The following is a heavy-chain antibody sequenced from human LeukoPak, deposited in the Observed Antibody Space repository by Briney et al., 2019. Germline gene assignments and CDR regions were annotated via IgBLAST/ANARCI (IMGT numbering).Heavy chain of an antibody. CDR1: GFTFSSYG. Sequence: GGSLRLSCAASGFTFSSYGMHWVRQAPGKGLEWVTFIRHDGSDKYYGDSVQGRFTISRDNSKNTLYLQMNSLRAEDTAVYYCARTAVAYKPYWGQGTLVTVSS. V-gene: IGHV3-30*02. D-gene: IGHD6-19*01. CDR2: IRHDGSDK. CDR3: ARTAVAYKPY. J-gene: IGHJ4*02.